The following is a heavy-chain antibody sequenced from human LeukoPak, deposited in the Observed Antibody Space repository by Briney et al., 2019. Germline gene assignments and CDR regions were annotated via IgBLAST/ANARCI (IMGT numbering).Heavy chain of an antibody. D-gene: IGHD7-27*01. J-gene: IGHJ4*02. Sequence: GGSLRLSCAASGFTLGSYWMSWVRQAPGKGLEWVANINEDGSEKYHVDSVKGRFTISRDNAMNSLYLQMDSLTAADTAVYYCARASDVGTIDYWGQGTLVTVSS. CDR3: ARASDVGTIDY. V-gene: IGHV3-7*04. CDR2: INEDGSEK. CDR1: GFTLGSYW.